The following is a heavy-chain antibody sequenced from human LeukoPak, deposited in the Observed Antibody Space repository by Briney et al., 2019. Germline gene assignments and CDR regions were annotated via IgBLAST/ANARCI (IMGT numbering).Heavy chain of an antibody. CDR2: ISGSSGNT. D-gene: IGHD3-22*01. Sequence: GSLRLSCAASGFSFSIYAMSWVRQAPGKGLEWVSGISGSSGNTYYADSVKGRFTISRDNSKNTLYLQMNSLRAEDTAVYYCAKHSYYYDSSGYSSYLDYWGQGTLVTVSS. V-gene: IGHV3-23*01. CDR1: GFSFSIYA. CDR3: AKHSYYYDSSGYSSYLDY. J-gene: IGHJ4*02.